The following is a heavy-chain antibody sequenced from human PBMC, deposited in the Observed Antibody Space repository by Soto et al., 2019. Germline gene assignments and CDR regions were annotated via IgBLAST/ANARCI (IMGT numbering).Heavy chain of an antibody. Sequence: GGSLRLSCAASGFTFSNAWMNWVRQAPGKGLEWVGRIKSKSDGGTTDYAAPVQGRFIVSRDDSKNTLYLQMQSLRTEDTAVYYCATDPFSGSYYGFYIWGQGTMVTVSS. CDR1: GFTFSNAW. CDR2: IKSKSDGGTT. D-gene: IGHD1-26*01. V-gene: IGHV3-15*01. CDR3: ATDPFSGSYYGFYI. J-gene: IGHJ3*02.